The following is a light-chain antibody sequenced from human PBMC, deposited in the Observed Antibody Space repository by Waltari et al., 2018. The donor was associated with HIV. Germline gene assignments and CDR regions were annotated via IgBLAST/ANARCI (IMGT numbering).Light chain of an antibody. V-gene: IGLV1-51*01. CDR1: SSNIGSTY. J-gene: IGLJ2*01. Sequence: QSVLTQPPSVSAAPGQKVTISCSGSSSNIGSTYVSWYQQLPGTAPKLLIYDNNKRPAGIPDRFSGSKSGTSPTLGITGLQTGDEADYYCGTWDSSLSAYVVFGGGTKLTVL. CDR2: DNN. CDR3: GTWDSSLSAYVV.